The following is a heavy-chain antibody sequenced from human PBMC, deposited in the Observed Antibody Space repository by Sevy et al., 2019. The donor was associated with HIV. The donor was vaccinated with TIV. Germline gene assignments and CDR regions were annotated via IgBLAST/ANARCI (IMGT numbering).Heavy chain of an antibody. V-gene: IGHV4-34*01. Sequence: SETLSLTCAVYGGSFSGYYWSWVRQPPGKGLEWIGEINHSGSTNYNPSLKSRVTISVDTSKNQFALKLSSVTAADTAVYYCARGRGLRFLRYYFDYWGQGTLVTVS. CDR2: INHSGST. CDR3: ARGRGLRFLRYYFDY. D-gene: IGHD3-3*01. CDR1: GGSFSGYY. J-gene: IGHJ4*02.